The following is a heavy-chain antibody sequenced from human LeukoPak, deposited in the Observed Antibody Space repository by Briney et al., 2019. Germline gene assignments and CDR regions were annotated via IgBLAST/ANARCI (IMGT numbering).Heavy chain of an antibody. D-gene: IGHD1-1*01. V-gene: IGHV1-18*01. J-gene: IGHJ4*02. CDR3: ARDQGHNWNDFSFDY. Sequence: VASVKVSCKASGYTFTSYGISWVRQAPGQGLELMGWISAYNGNTNYAQKLQGRVTMTTDTSTSTAYMELSRLRSDDTAVYYCARDQGHNWNDFSFDYWGQGTLVTVSS. CDR2: ISAYNGNT. CDR1: GYTFTSYG.